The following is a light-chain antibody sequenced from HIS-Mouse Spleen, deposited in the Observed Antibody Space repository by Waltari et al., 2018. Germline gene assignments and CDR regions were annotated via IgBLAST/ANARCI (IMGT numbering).Light chain of an antibody. CDR1: SSDGGGYYY. Sequence: QSALPPPPSASGSPGPSVTISCTATSSDGGGYYYVSCYQQHPDKPPKLMIYDVSKRPSGVPDRFSGSKSGNTASLTISGLQAEDEADYYCCSYAGSYTFDYVFGTGTKVTVL. CDR3: CSYAGSYTFDYV. J-gene: IGLJ1*01. V-gene: IGLV2-11*01. CDR2: DVS.